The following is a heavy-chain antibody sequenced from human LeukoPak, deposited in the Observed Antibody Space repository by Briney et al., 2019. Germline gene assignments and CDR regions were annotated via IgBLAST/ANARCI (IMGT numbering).Heavy chain of an antibody. Sequence: SETLSLTCTVSGGSISSHYWSWVRQPPGKGLEWSGYIYYRGSTNYNPSLKSRVAISVATSKTQFSLKLSSVTAADTAVHYCARVIAARPDRIYHWFDPRGQGNLVTVSS. D-gene: IGHD6-6*01. CDR1: GGSISSHY. J-gene: IGHJ5*02. CDR3: ARVIAARPDRIYHWFDP. V-gene: IGHV4-59*11. CDR2: IYYRGST.